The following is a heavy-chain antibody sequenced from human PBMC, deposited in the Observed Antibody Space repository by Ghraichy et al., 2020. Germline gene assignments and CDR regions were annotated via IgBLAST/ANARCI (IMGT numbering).Heavy chain of an antibody. CDR3: AKRLSDSRGYYGFDS. CDR2: ISGSGTST. V-gene: IGHV3-23*01. CDR1: GFIFSSYA. Sequence: LSLTCAASGFIFSSYAMSWVRQPPGKGLEWVSAISGSGTSTYYADSVKGRFTISRDNSKNTLYLQMNSLRAEDTAVYYCAKRLSDSRGYYGFDSWGQGTLVTVSS. J-gene: IGHJ4*02. D-gene: IGHD3-22*01.